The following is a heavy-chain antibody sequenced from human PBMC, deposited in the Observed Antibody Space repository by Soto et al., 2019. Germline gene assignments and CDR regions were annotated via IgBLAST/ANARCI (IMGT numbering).Heavy chain of an antibody. CDR1: GFSLSNARMG. J-gene: IGHJ4*02. CDR3: ARIRGIYAIADY. D-gene: IGHD3-16*01. CDR2: IFSNDEK. V-gene: IGHV2-26*01. Sequence: QVTLKESGPVLVKPTETLTLTCTVSGFSLSNARMGVSWISQPPGXALEWLAHIFSNDEKSYSTSMKSRLTTSKDTSKSQVVLTMTNMDPVDTATYYCARIRGIYAIADYWVQGTLVTVSS.